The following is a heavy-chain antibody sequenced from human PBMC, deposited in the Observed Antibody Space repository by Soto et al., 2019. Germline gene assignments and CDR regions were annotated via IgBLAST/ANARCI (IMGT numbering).Heavy chain of an antibody. D-gene: IGHD3-10*01. J-gene: IGHJ5*02. Sequence: QVQLVQSGAEVKKPGASVKVSCKASGYTFTNYGISWVRQAPGQGLEWMGWISAYNGNTKYAQKLQGRVTMTTDTXTXTXXMELRSLRSDDTVVYYCARGVGSGSYYNQYNWFDPWGQGTLVTVSS. CDR2: ISAYNGNT. CDR1: GYTFTNYG. CDR3: ARGVGSGSYYNQYNWFDP. V-gene: IGHV1-18*01.